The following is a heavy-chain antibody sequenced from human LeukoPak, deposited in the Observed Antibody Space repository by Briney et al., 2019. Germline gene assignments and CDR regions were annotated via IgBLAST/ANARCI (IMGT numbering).Heavy chain of an antibody. V-gene: IGHV6-1*01. D-gene: IGHD3-22*01. Sequence: SQTLSLTCAISGDSVSSNSAAWNWIRQSPSRGLEWLGRTYYRSKWYNDYAVSVESRVTIKPDTSKNQFSLQLNSVTPEDTAVYYCARVDYDSSGYYYAFDYWGQGTLVTVSS. CDR2: TYYRSKWYN. J-gene: IGHJ4*02. CDR3: ARVDYDSSGYYYAFDY. CDR1: GDSVSSNSAA.